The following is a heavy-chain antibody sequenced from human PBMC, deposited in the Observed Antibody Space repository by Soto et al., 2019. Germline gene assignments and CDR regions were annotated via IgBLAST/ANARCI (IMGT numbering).Heavy chain of an antibody. D-gene: IGHD1-1*01. CDR1: GGTFSSYS. Sequence: ASVKVSCKASGGTFSSYSINWVRQAPGQGLEWMGWINPNSGGPISAQKFQGRVTMTRDTSISTAYLELSRLRSDDTAVYYCARGGTTSLDYWGQGTQVTVSS. J-gene: IGHJ4*02. CDR2: INPNSGGP. CDR3: ARGGTTSLDY. V-gene: IGHV1-2*02.